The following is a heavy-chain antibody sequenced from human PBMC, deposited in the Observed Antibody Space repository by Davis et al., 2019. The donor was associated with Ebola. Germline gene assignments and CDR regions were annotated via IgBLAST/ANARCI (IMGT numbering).Heavy chain of an antibody. Sequence: GESLKISCAASGFTFSSYSMNWVRQAPGKGLEWVSYISSSSSTIYYADSVKGRFTISRDNAKNSLYLQMNSLRDEDTAVYYCARDYDYGDYGGSTSGDAFDIWGQGTMVTVSS. V-gene: IGHV3-48*02. CDR3: ARDYDYGDYGGSTSGDAFDI. J-gene: IGHJ3*02. D-gene: IGHD4-17*01. CDR1: GFTFSSYS. CDR2: ISSSSSTI.